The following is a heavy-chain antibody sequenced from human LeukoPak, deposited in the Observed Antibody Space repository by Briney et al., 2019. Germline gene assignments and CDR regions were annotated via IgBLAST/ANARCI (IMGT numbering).Heavy chain of an antibody. CDR1: GFTVSSNY. CDR3: ASHHEQPPLDY. Sequence: GGSLRLSCAASGFTVSSNYMSWVRQAPGKGLEWVSVIYSGGSTYYADSVKGRFTISRDNSKNTLYLQMNSLRAEDTAVYYCASHHEQPPLDYWGQGTPVTVSS. V-gene: IGHV3-53*01. J-gene: IGHJ4*02. CDR2: IYSGGST. D-gene: IGHD1-14*01.